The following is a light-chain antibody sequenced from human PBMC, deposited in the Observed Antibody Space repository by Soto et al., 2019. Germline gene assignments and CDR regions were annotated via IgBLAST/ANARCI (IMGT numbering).Light chain of an antibody. J-gene: IGKJ1*01. Sequence: EIVLTQSPGTLSLSPGDSATLSCRASQIFKSSYLAWYQQKPGQAPKLLIHGGSTRATGISDRFSGSGSGTDFTLTIWRQEPEDFAVYYCQLYRTFGQGTKVDIK. V-gene: IGKV3-20*01. CDR3: QLYRT. CDR1: QIFKSSY. CDR2: GGS.